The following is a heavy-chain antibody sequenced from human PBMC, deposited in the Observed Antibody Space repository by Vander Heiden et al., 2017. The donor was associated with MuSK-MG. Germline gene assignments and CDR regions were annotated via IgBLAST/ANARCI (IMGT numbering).Heavy chain of an antibody. V-gene: IGHV3-30*18. CDR2: ISYDGSNQ. J-gene: IGHJ4*02. CDR3: AKDAGTVTTEVGY. D-gene: IGHD4-17*01. CDR1: GFTFSNYA. Sequence: PGRGEIQPGRSLRPTWAASGFTFSNYAMHGVRQAPGKGLEWVAVISYDGSNQYYADSVKGRFTISSDNYKNTLYLQMHSLRGEDSGVDYCAKDAGTVTTEVGYLGQSYLVTVSS.